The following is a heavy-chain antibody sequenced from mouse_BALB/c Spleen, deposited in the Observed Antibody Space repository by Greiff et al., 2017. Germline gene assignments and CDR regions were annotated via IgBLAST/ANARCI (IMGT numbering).Heavy chain of an antibody. CDR1: GFSLTSYC. J-gene: IGHJ3*01. V-gene: IGHV2-9*02. CDR2: IWAGGST. CDR3: ARDRNGFAY. Sequence: VQRVESGPGLVEPSQTLSITCTASGFSLTSYCVHWVRQTPGKGLEWIGVIWAGGSTNYNSALMSRLSISKDNSKSQVYLKMSSLQTDDTAMYYCARDRNGFAYWGQGTLVTVSA.